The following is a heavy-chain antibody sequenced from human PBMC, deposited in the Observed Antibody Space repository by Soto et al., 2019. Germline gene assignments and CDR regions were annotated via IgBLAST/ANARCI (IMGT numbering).Heavy chain of an antibody. V-gene: IGHV3-30*18. CDR3: AKDRYYDSCGSLGGFDP. D-gene: IGHD3-22*01. CDR1: GFPFSSSG. CDR2: ISYDGNNK. Sequence: QAQLVESGGGVVQPGRSLTLSCAASGFPFSSSGMHWVRQAPGKGLEWVAVISYDGNNKFYGDSVKGRFTIARDNSKNTLFLQMNSLRPEDTAMYYCAKDRYYDSCGSLGGFDPWGHGTLVTVSS. J-gene: IGHJ5*02.